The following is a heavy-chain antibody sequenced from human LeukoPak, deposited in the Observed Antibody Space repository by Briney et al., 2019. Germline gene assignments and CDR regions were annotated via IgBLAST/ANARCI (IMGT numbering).Heavy chain of an antibody. CDR3: ARGRYSNYDPVFDY. V-gene: IGHV1-2*02. J-gene: IGHJ4*02. CDR1: GYTFTGYY. CDR2: INPNSGGT. D-gene: IGHD4-11*01. Sequence: ASVKVSCKASGYTFTGYYMHWVRQAPGQGLEWMGWINPNSGGTKYAQKFQGRVTMTRDTSISIAYMELSRLRSDDTAVYYCARGRYSNYDPVFDYWGQGTLVTVSS.